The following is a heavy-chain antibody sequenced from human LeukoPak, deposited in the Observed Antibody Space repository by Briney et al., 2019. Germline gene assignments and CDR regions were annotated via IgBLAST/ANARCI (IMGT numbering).Heavy chain of an antibody. J-gene: IGHJ4*02. Sequence: SETLSPTCGVSGGSISSTNWWTWVRQLPGKGLEWIGEVHLDGRTNYNPSLESRLTMSVDFSENHISLKLTSVTAADTAVYYCAREGGFYRPLDYSGQGTLVTVSS. CDR2: VHLDGRT. D-gene: IGHD3-3*01. V-gene: IGHV4-4*02. CDR1: GGSISSTNW. CDR3: AREGGFYRPLDY.